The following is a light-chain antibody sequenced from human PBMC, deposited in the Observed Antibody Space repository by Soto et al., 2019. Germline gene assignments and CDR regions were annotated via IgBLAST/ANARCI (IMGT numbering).Light chain of an antibody. Sequence: DIQMSQSPSSLSASVGDRVTITCRASQSISSFLNWYQQKPGRAPRLLIYGASSLQSGGPSRFSGRGSGTDFSLTITSLQPEDSVAYYCQQSYSTPTFGGGTRIEIK. CDR2: GAS. J-gene: IGKJ4*01. CDR1: QSISSF. CDR3: QQSYSTPT. V-gene: IGKV1-39*01.